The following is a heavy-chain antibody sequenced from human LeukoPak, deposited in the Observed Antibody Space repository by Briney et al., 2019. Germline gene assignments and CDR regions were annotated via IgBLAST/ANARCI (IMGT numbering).Heavy chain of an antibody. CDR3: ARDWLLRYSQGGFDS. CDR2: INPNSGDT. J-gene: IGHJ4*02. V-gene: IGHV1-2*02. Sequence: ASVKLSCKASGYTFTGFYMHWVRQAPGQGLEWMGWINPNSGDTRYAQKFQGRVTMTRDTSMNTAYTELSRLRSDDTAVYYCARDWLLRYSQGGFDSWGQGILVTVSS. D-gene: IGHD3-9*01. CDR1: GYTFTGFY.